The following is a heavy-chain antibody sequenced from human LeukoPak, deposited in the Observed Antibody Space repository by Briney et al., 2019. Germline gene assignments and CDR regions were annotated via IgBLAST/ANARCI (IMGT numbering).Heavy chain of an antibody. CDR2: IRYDGSNK. CDR3: AKGSTNCSGGSCYYFDY. J-gene: IGHJ4*02. CDR1: GFTFSSYG. Sequence: GGSLRLSCAASGFTFSSYGMHWVRQAPGKGLEWVAFIRYDGSNKYYADSVKGRFTISRDNSKNTLYLQMNSLRAEDTAVYYCAKGSTNCSGGSCYYFDYWGQGTLVTVSS. V-gene: IGHV3-30*02. D-gene: IGHD2-15*01.